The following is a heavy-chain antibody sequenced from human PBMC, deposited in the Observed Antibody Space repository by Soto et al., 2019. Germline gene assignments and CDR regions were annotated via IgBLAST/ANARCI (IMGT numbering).Heavy chain of an antibody. CDR1: GFSVSSKY. CDR2: IQSGGTT. J-gene: IGHJ6*04. CDR3: TRDDVHFNGDRYYGVPMDV. V-gene: IGHV3-66*01. Sequence: EVQLVESGGDLVQPGGSLRLSCAASGFSVSSKYMSWVRQAPGKGLEWVSLIQSGGTTYYAGSVKGRFTISRDYYENTLFLPMNRLRVEDTAVYYCTRDDVHFNGDRYYGVPMDVWGKGTTVTVSA. D-gene: IGHD2-8*01.